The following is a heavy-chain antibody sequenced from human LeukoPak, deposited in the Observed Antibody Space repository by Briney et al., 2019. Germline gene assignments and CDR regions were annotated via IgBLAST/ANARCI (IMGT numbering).Heavy chain of an antibody. D-gene: IGHD3-10*01. V-gene: IGHV4-4*02. CDR1: GGSISSSNW. CDR2: IYHSGST. CDR3: ARHADIGVIRNGFDP. Sequence: SETLSLTCAVSGGSISSSNWWSWVRQPPGKGLEWIGEIYHSGSTNYNPSLKSRVTISVDKSKNQFSLKLSSVTAADTAVYYCARHADIGVIRNGFDPWGQGTLVTVSS. J-gene: IGHJ5*02.